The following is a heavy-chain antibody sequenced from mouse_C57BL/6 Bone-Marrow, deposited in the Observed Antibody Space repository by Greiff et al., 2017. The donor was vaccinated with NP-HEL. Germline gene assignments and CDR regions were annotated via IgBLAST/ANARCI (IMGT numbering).Heavy chain of an antibody. J-gene: IGHJ3*01. V-gene: IGHV2-5*01. CDR2: IWRGGST. CDR1: GFSLTSYG. CDR3: AKPGQLGRGFAY. Sequence: VQRVESGPGLVQPSQSLSITCTVSGFSLTSYGVHWVRQSPGQGLEWLGVIWRGGSTDYNAAFMSRLSITKDNSKSQVFFKLNSLQADDTAIYYCAKPGQLGRGFAYWGQGTLVTVSA. D-gene: IGHD4-1*02.